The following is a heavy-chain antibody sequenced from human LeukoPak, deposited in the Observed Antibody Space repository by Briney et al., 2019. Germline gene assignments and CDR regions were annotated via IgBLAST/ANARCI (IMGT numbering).Heavy chain of an antibody. J-gene: IGHJ4*02. V-gene: IGHV3-64*02. CDR3: VRDGDTSGYTN. D-gene: IGHD3-22*01. CDR2: INGNGDKT. CDR1: GFTFSGFS. Sequence: GGSLRLSCAASGFTFSGFSMHWIRQAPGRGLEYVSAINGNGDKTFYTDSVKGRFTISRDNAKNSLYLQMNSLRAEDTAVYSCVRDGDTSGYTNWGQGTLVTVSS.